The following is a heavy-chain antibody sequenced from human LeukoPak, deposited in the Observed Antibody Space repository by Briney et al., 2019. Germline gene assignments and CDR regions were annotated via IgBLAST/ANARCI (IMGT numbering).Heavy chain of an antibody. CDR2: INHSGST. D-gene: IGHD1-26*01. J-gene: IGHJ3*02. CDR1: GGSFSGYY. CDR3: ARVRGSYDVVRAFAI. V-gene: IGHV4-34*01. Sequence: SETLSLTCAVYGGSFSGYYWSWIRQPPGKGLEWIGEINHSGSTNYNPSLKSRVTISVDTSKNQFSLKLSSVTAADTAVYYCARVRGSYDVVRAFAICRKVTMGTVYS.